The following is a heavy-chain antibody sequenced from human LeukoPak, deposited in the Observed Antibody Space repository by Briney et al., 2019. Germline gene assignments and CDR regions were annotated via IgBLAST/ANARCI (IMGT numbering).Heavy chain of an antibody. CDR1: GFTFSSYA. J-gene: IGHJ3*02. Sequence: GGSLRLSCAASGFTFSSYAMSWVRQAPGKGLEWVSAISGSGGSTYYADSVKGRFTISRDNSKNTLYLQMNSLRAADTAVYYCAREIDIVVVPAALGASDIWGQGTMVTVSS. CDR2: ISGSGGST. V-gene: IGHV3-23*01. D-gene: IGHD2-2*01. CDR3: AREIDIVVVPAALGASDI.